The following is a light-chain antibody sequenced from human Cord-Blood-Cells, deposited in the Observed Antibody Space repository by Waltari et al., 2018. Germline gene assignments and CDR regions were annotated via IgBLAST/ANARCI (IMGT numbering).Light chain of an antibody. CDR1: QWGYRY. J-gene: IGLJ1*01. CDR2: QDS. V-gene: IGLV3-1*01. CDR3: QAWDSSTYV. Sequence: SYELTQPPSVSVSPGQTASIPCSGDQWGYRYACWYQQKPGQSPVLVIYQDSKRPSGIPERFSGSNSGNTATLTISGTQAMDEADYYCQAWDSSTYVFGTGTKVTVL.